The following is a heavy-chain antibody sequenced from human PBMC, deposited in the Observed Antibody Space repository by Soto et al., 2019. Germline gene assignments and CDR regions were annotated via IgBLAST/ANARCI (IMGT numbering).Heavy chain of an antibody. Sequence: SETLSLTSTVSCGSIISSSYCWGWIRQPPGKGLEWIGSIYYIGSTYYNPSLKSRVTISVDTSKNQFSLKLSSVTAADTAVYYCARLELLDYWGQGTLVTVSS. J-gene: IGHJ4*02. CDR3: ARLELLDY. CDR1: CGSIISSSYC. D-gene: IGHD1-7*01. CDR2: IYYIGST. V-gene: IGHV4-39*01.